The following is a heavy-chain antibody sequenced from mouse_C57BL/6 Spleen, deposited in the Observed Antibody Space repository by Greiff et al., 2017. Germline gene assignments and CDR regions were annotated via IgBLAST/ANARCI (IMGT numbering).Heavy chain of an antibody. J-gene: IGHJ3*01. CDR2: ISSGSSTI. Sequence: EVQVVESGGGLVKPGGSLKLSCAASGFTFSDYGMHWVRQAPEKGLEWVAYISSGSSTIYYADTVKGRFTISRDNAKNTLFLQMTSLRSEDTAMYYCARDDGYYLFAYWGQGTLGTVSA. D-gene: IGHD2-3*01. CDR3: ARDDGYYLFAY. CDR1: GFTFSDYG. V-gene: IGHV5-17*01.